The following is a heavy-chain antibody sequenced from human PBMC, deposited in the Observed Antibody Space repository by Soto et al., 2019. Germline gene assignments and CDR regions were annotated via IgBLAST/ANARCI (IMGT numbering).Heavy chain of an antibody. V-gene: IGHV4-59*02. CDR1: GGSVSGYY. Sequence: QVQLQESGPGLVKPSETLSLTCTVSGGSVSGYYWSWIRQPPGKGLEWIGYIYYSGSTNYNPSLKGRITMSIDTSHNEFYLRLSSVTAADPAIYFCAKYHRTDAEGYTPDYRGQGALVTVSS. CDR2: IYYSGST. J-gene: IGHJ4*02. CDR3: AKYHRTDAEGYTPDY. D-gene: IGHD2-15*01.